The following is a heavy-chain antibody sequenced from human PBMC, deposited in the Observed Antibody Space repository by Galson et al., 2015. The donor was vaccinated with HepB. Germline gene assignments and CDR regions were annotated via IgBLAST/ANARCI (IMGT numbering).Heavy chain of an antibody. D-gene: IGHD2-15*01. CDR3: ATGGGLFDY. CDR1: GFTFSTYS. J-gene: IGHJ4*02. CDR2: ISSSSSGI. Sequence: SLRLSCAASGFTFSTYSMNWVRQAPGKGLEWVSYISSSSSGIYYADSVKGRFAVSRDNAKNSLHLQMNSLRAEDTAVFYCATGGGLFDYWGQGTLVTVSS. V-gene: IGHV3-48*01.